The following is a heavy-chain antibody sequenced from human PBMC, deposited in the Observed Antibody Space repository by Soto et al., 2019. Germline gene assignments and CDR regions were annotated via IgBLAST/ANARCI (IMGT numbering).Heavy chain of an antibody. D-gene: IGHD3-22*01. Sequence: SVSNAWMNWVRQAPGKGLEWVGRIKSKTDGGTTDYAAPVKGRFTISRDDSKNTLYLQMNSLKTEDTAVYYCTTDPSGVTMIVGGWHAKNDYWGQGTLVTVSS. CDR1: SVSNAW. V-gene: IGHV3-15*07. J-gene: IGHJ4*02. CDR3: TTDPSGVTMIVGGWHAKNDY. CDR2: IKSKTDGGTT.